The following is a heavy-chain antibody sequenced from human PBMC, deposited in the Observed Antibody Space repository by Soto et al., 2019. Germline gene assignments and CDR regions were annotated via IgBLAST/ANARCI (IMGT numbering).Heavy chain of an antibody. J-gene: IGHJ5*02. CDR1: GFTFENFG. CDR2: ISGSGFKK. CDR3: AKNQGVELLPLATVDWFDP. Sequence: GGSLRLSCAASGFTFENFGMSWIRQAPGKGLEWISSISGSGFKKYYADSVKGRFTISRDNSKSTVYLELNNLSAEDTAVYHCAKNQGVELLPLATVDWFDPWGQGSLVTVSS. D-gene: IGHD3-10*01. V-gene: IGHV3-23*01.